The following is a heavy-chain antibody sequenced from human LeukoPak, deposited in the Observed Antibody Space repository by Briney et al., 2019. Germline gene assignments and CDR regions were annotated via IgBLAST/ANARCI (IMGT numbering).Heavy chain of an antibody. CDR3: ARGSRYSSGWYFAFDI. Sequence: SQTLSLTCTVSGGSISSGSYYWSWIRQPGGKGLEWIGRIYTSGSTNYNPSLKSRVTISVDTSKNQFSLKLSSVTAADTAVYYCARGSRYSSGWYFAFDIWGQGTMVTVSS. CDR1: GGSISSGSYY. D-gene: IGHD6-19*01. CDR2: IYTSGST. J-gene: IGHJ3*02. V-gene: IGHV4-61*02.